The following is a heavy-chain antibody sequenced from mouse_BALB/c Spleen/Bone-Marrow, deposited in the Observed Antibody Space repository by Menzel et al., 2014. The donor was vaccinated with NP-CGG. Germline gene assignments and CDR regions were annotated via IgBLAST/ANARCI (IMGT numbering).Heavy chain of an antibody. CDR2: IWPGGST. J-gene: IGHJ4*01. CDR1: GFSLNSFG. V-gene: IGHV2-9*02. Sequence: VQVAESGPGLVAPSQSLSITCTVSGFSLNSFGVHWVRQPSGKGLEWLGVIWPGGSTNYNSALMSRLSISKDNSKSQVFLKMNSLQTDDTAMYYCAREGTFYYALDYWGQGTSVTVSS. CDR3: AREGTFYYALDY.